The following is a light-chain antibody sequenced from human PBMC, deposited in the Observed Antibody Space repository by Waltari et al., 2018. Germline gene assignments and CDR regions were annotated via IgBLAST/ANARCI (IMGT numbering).Light chain of an antibody. Sequence: QSALTQPPSASGSPGQSVTIPCTGTSTDVGVYNYVSWYQQLPGKAPNLMIYEVTTRPSGVPDRFSGSKSGNTASLTVAGLQAEDEAYYYCSSYTGGNDVGFGGGTKLTVL. CDR3: SSYTGGNDVG. V-gene: IGLV2-8*01. CDR1: STDVGVYNY. CDR2: EVT. J-gene: IGLJ2*01.